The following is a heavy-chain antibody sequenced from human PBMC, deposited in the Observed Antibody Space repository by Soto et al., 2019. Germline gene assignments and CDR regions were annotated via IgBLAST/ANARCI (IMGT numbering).Heavy chain of an antibody. CDR3: ARHLYYDYVWGSYPGVAHPTPPDY. CDR2: IDPSDSYT. D-gene: IGHD3-16*02. J-gene: IGHJ4*02. CDR1: GYSFTSYW. V-gene: IGHV5-10-1*01. Sequence: PGESLKISCKGSGYSFTSYWISWVRQMPGKGLEWMGRIDPSDSYTNYSPSFQGHVTISADKSISTAYLQWSSLKASDTAMYYCARHLYYDYVWGSYPGVAHPTPPDYWGQGTLVTVSS.